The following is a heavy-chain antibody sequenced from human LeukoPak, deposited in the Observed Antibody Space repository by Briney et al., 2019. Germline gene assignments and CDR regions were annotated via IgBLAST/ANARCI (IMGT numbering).Heavy chain of an antibody. D-gene: IGHD6-13*01. V-gene: IGHV3-7*01. CDR3: ARDGFVGAADY. Sequence: GGSLRLSCAASEFIFSGYWMNWDRQAPGKGLEWVANIKQDGSEKQYVDSVRGRFTISRDNAKNSLYLQMNSLRVEDTAVYYCARDGFVGAADYWGQGTLVTVSS. J-gene: IGHJ4*02. CDR2: IKQDGSEK. CDR1: EFIFSGYW.